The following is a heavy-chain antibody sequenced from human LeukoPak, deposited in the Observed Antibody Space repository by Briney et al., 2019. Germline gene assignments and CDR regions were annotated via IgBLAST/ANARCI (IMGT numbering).Heavy chain of an antibody. Sequence: PSETLSLTCTVSGGSFSSCTYYWGWIRHPPGKGLEWIGSIYYSGSTYYNQSLKSRVTISLDTSKNQFSLKLTSVTAADTAVYYCARHYYDTSGYYPWYFDYWGQGTLVTVSS. CDR3: ARHYYDTSGYYPWYFDY. CDR1: GGSFSSCTYY. J-gene: IGHJ4*02. D-gene: IGHD3-22*01. V-gene: IGHV4-39*01. CDR2: IYYSGST.